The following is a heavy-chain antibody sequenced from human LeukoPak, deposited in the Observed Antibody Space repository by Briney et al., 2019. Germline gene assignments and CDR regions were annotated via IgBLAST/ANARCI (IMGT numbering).Heavy chain of an antibody. CDR3: AKAINYYDSSGYYYVSYYFDY. D-gene: IGHD3-22*01. CDR1: GFTFSSYA. V-gene: IGHV3-23*01. CDR2: ISGSGGST. J-gene: IGHJ4*02. Sequence: PGGSLRLSCAASGFTFSSYAMSWVRQAPGKGLEWVSAISGSGGSTYYADSVKGRFTISRDNSKNTLYLQMNSLRAEDTAVYYCAKAINYYDSSGYYYVSYYFDYWGQGTLVTVSS.